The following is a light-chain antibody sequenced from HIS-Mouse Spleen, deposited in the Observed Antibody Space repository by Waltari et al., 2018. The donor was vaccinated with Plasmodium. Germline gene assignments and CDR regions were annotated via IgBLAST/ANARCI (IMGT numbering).Light chain of an antibody. Sequence: EIVMTQSPATLSESPGERATLSCRASQSVSSNFAWYQQKPGQAPRLLIYGAFTRATRIPARFSGSGSGTEFTLTISSLQSEDFAVYYCQQYNNWSFTFGPGTKVDIK. V-gene: IGKV3-15*01. CDR3: QQYNNWSFT. CDR2: GAF. J-gene: IGKJ3*01. CDR1: QSVSSN.